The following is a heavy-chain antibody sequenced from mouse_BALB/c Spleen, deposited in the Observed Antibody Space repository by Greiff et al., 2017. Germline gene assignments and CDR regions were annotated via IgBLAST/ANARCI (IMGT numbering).Heavy chain of an antibody. Sequence: EVKLVESGGGLVQPGGSRKLSCAASGFTFSSFGMHWVRQAPEKGLEWVAYISSGSSTIYYADTVKGRFTISRDNPKNTLFLQMTSLRSEDTAMYYCARDSMVLYGNYKGLYAMDYWGQGTSVTVSS. CDR1: GFTFSSFG. CDR3: ARDSMVLYGNYKGLYAMDY. CDR2: ISSGSSTI. V-gene: IGHV5-17*02. J-gene: IGHJ4*01. D-gene: IGHD2-1*01.